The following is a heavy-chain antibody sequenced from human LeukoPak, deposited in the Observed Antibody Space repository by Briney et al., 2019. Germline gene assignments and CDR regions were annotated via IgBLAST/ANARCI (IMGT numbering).Heavy chain of an antibody. J-gene: IGHJ6*03. CDR1: GFTFSSYN. CDR3: AREDYYYYMDV. Sequence: GGSLRLSCAASGFTFSSYNMNWVRQAPGKGLEWVSSISTSSSYIYYADSVKGRFTISRDNAKNSLSLQINSLRAEDTAVYYCAREDYYYYMDVWGKGTTVTISS. CDR2: ISTSSSYI. V-gene: IGHV3-21*01.